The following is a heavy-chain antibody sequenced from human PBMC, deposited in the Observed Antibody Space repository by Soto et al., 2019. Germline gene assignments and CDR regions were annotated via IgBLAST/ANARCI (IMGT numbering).Heavy chain of an antibody. V-gene: IGHV4-59*01. CDR2: IYYSGST. CDR3: ASRSDYGDSQYYFDY. Sequence: SETLSLTCTVSGGSISSYYWSWIRQPPGKGLEYIGYIYYSGSTNYNPSLKSRVTISVDTSKNQFSLKLSSVTAADTAVYYCASRSDYGDSQYYFDYWGQGTLVTVSS. J-gene: IGHJ4*02. D-gene: IGHD4-17*01. CDR1: GGSISSYY.